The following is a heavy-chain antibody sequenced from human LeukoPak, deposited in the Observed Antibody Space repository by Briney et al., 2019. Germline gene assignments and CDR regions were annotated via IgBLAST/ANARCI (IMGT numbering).Heavy chain of an antibody. CDR3: AGDSSGSSAFDI. Sequence: PSETLSLTCTVTGGSISSSNWWSWVRQPPGKGLEWIGEIYHSGSTNYNPSLKSRVTISVDKPKNQFSLKLSSVTAADTAVYYCAGDSSGSSAFDIWGQGTMVTVSS. CDR1: GGSISSSNW. CDR2: IYHSGST. V-gene: IGHV4-4*02. J-gene: IGHJ3*02. D-gene: IGHD3-22*01.